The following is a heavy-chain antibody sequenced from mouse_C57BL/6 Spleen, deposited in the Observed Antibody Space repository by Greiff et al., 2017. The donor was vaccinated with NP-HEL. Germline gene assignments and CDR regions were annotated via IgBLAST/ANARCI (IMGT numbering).Heavy chain of an antibody. CDR1: GFTFNTYA. CDR3: VRGGIYYYGSSYESFAY. D-gene: IGHD1-1*01. CDR2: IRSKSSNYAT. V-gene: IGHV10-3*01. J-gene: IGHJ3*01. Sequence: EVQRVESGGGLVQPKGSLKLSCAASGFTFNTYAMHWVRQAPGKGLEWVARIRSKSSNYATYYADSVKDRFTISRDDSQSMLYLQMNNLKTEDTAMYYCVRGGIYYYGSSYESFAYWGQGTLVTVSA.